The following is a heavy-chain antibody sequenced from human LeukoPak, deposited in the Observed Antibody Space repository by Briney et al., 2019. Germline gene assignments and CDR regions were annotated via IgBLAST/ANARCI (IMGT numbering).Heavy chain of an antibody. D-gene: IGHD5-18*01. J-gene: IGHJ4*02. Sequence: GGSLRLSCAASGFTFSSYWMSWVRQAPGKGLEWVANIKQDGSEKYYVDSVKGRFTISRDNAKNSLYLQMNSLRAEDTAVYYCARAPWGYSYGYSYWGQGTLVTVSS. CDR3: ARAPWGYSYGYSY. CDR1: GFTFSSYW. V-gene: IGHV3-7*01. CDR2: IKQDGSEK.